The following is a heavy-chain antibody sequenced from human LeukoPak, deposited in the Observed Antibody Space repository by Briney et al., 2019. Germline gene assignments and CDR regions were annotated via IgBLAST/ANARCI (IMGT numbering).Heavy chain of an antibody. CDR2: MYTGGTT. V-gene: IGHV3-53*01. Sequence: SLTLSCAASGFSVSGTHMSSLRQPAGKGLDWVSAMYTGGTTYYAFCVHGRFTIYKHKSKNKLYPQLNNLRADDTAVYYCAKDDATSGGGLASWGQGTLVSVSS. CDR3: AKDDATSGGGLAS. D-gene: IGHD3-16*01. CDR1: GFSVSGTH. J-gene: IGHJ4*02.